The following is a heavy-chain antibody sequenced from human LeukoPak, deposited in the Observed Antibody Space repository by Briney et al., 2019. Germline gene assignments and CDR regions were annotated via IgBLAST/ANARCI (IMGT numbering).Heavy chain of an antibody. Sequence: ASLKLSCKTSGYTFTGYYMHWVRQAPGQGLEWMGWINPNSGGTDYAQKFQGRVTMTRDTSISTAYMELGRLTSDDTAVYYCATDGYYYGSGTYPNYWGQGTLVTISS. CDR2: INPNSGGT. CDR3: ATDGYYYGSGTYPNY. CDR1: GYTFTGYY. D-gene: IGHD3-10*01. J-gene: IGHJ4*02. V-gene: IGHV1-2*02.